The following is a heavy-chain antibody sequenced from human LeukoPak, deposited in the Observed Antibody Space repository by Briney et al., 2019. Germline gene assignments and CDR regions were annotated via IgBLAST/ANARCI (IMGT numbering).Heavy chain of an antibody. Sequence: GGSLRLSCAASGFTFSSYAMHWVRQAPGKGLEWVAVISYDGSNKYYADSVKGRFTISRDNSKNTLYLQMNSLRAEDTAVYYCGKWELLRSAFDIWGQGTMVTVSS. D-gene: IGHD1-26*01. CDR1: GFTFSSYA. J-gene: IGHJ3*02. CDR2: ISYDGSNK. CDR3: GKWELLRSAFDI. V-gene: IGHV3-30-3*01.